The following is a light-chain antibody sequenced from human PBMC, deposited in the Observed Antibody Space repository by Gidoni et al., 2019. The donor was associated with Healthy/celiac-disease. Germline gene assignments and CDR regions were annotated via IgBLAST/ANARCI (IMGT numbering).Light chain of an antibody. CDR1: ALPKQY. CDR3: QSADSSGTLVV. J-gene: IGLJ2*01. Sequence: SYDLTQPPSVSVSLGQTARITCSGDALPKQYAYWYQQKPGQAPVLVIYKDSERPSGIPERFSGSSTGTTVTLTISGVQAEDEADYYCQSADSSGTLVVFGGGTKLTVL. CDR2: KDS. V-gene: IGLV3-25*02.